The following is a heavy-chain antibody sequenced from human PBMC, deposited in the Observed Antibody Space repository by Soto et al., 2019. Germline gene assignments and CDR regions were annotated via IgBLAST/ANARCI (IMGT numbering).Heavy chain of an antibody. J-gene: IGHJ3*02. D-gene: IGHD1-7*01. CDR1: GYTFTGYY. CDR2: INPNSGGT. V-gene: IGHV1-2*04. Sequence: ASVKVSCKASGYTFTGYYMHWVRQAPGQGLEWMGWINPNSGGTNYAQKFQGWVTMTRDTSISTAYMELSRLRSDDTAVYYCARVIKTGTTSTSLNAAFDIWGQGTMVTVSS. CDR3: ARVIKTGTTSTSLNAAFDI.